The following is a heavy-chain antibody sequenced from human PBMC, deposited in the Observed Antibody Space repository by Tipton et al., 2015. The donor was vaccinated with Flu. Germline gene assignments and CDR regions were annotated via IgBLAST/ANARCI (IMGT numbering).Heavy chain of an antibody. CDR2: IDPSGDTT. V-gene: IGHV1-46*02. D-gene: IGHD3-16*01. CDR3: AYLPTLMTQAHDGFDL. CDR1: GYIFNTYY. J-gene: IGHJ3*01. Sequence: QVQLVQSGAEVKRPGASVSVSCKASGYIFNTYYIHWVRQAPGQGLEWMGIIDPSGDTTTYAQKFQGRVTMTRDTSTNTVNMEVTGLTSEDTAAYYCAYLPTLMTQAHDGFDLWGRGTMVTVS.